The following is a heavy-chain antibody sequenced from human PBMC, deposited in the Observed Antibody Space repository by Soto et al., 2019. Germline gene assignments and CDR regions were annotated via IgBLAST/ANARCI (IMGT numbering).Heavy chain of an antibody. J-gene: IGHJ4*02. CDR3: ARGYSSGPDY. D-gene: IGHD6-19*01. CDR2: ISFDGNNK. V-gene: IGHV3-30-3*01. CDR1: GITFSRNA. Sequence: PGGSLRLSCAASGITFSRNAMHWLRQGPGKGLEWVATISFDGNNKHYADFVKGRFTISRANARNTLFLQMDSLRAEDTALYYCARGYSSGPDYWGQGTLVTVSS.